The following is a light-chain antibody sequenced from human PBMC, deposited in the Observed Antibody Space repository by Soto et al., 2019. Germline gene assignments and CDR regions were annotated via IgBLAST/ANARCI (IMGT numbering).Light chain of an antibody. J-gene: IGKJ1*01. CDR3: QQYNNWPGT. V-gene: IGKV3-15*01. Sequence: EIVMTQSPATLSVSRGERATLSCRASQSVRSNLAWYQQKLGQAPRLLIFRASSRATGVPARFSASGSGTEFTLTISGLQSEDFAVYYCQQYNNWPGTFGQGTKVDIK. CDR2: RAS. CDR1: QSVRSN.